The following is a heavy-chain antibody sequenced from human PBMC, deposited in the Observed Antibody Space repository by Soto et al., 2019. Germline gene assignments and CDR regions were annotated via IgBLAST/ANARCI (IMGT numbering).Heavy chain of an antibody. V-gene: IGHV3-74*01. CDR1: GFTFSSYW. CDR3: ARAGLLAAGEY. Sequence: EVQLVESGGGLVQPGGSLRLSCAASGFTFSSYWMYWFRQAPGKGLVWVSGISGDASSTTHADSVKGRFTISRANAKNTLYLQMNSLRVEDTAVYYCARAGLLAAGEYWGQGTLVTVSS. J-gene: IGHJ4*02. CDR2: ISGDASST. D-gene: IGHD2-2*01.